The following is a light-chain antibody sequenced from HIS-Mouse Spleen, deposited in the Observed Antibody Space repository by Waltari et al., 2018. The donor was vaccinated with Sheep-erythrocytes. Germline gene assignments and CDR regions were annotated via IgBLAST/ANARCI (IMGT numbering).Light chain of an antibody. Sequence: SYELTQPPSVSVSPGQTASITCPGDKFGEKYACWYEQKPGQSPVLVIYQDSKRPSGIPERFSGSNSGNTATLTISGTQAMDEADYYCQAWDSSTYVFGTGTKVTVL. J-gene: IGLJ1*01. CDR1: KFGEKY. CDR2: QDS. CDR3: QAWDSSTYV. V-gene: IGLV3-1*01.